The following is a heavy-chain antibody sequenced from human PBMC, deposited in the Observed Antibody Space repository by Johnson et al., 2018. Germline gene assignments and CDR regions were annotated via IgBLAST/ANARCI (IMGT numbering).Heavy chain of an antibody. Sequence: QVQLVQSGAEVKKXGASXTVXCKASGYTFTSYYMHWVRQAPGPGFEWMGIINPSGGSATYAQKFKGRVTMTRDTSPSTVYMELSSLRSEDTAVYYCARPYTGGWLVYFQHWGQGTLVTVSS. J-gene: IGHJ1*01. CDR2: INPSGGSA. CDR3: ARPYTGGWLVYFQH. CDR1: GYTFTSYY. D-gene: IGHD6-19*01. V-gene: IGHV1-46*01.